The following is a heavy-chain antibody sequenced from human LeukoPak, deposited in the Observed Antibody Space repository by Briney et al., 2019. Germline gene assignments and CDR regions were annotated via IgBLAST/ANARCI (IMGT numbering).Heavy chain of an antibody. V-gene: IGHV1-8*03. Sequence: GASVKVSCKASGYTFTSYDINWVRQATGQGLEWMGWMNPNSGNTGYAQKFQGRVTITRNTSISTAYMELSSLRSEDTAVYYCARDGDPAYYYYYMDVWGKGTTVTVSS. J-gene: IGHJ6*03. CDR3: ARDGDPAYYYYYMDV. D-gene: IGHD2-21*01. CDR2: MNPNSGNT. CDR1: GYTFTSYD.